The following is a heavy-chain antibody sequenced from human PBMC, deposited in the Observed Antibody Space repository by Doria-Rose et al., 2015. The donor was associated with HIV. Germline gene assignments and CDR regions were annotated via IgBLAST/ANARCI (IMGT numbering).Heavy chain of an antibody. J-gene: IGHJ3*01. CDR2: INSSGGTT. CDR1: GYTFTNYY. Sequence: QVQLVQSGSEVKRPGASVRVSCKASGYTFTNYYIHWVRQAPGQGLEWVGIINSSGGTTSYAQKSQGRVTMTRDTSTSTVYMELSSLRSEDTAVYYCARGTTIFGMLTVGAFDLWGQGTLVTVSA. D-gene: IGHD3-3*01. CDR3: ARGTTIFGMLTVGAFDL. V-gene: IGHV1-46*01.